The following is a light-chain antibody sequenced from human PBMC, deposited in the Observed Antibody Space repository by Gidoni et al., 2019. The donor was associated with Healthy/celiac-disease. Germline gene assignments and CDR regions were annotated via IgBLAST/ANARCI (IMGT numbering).Light chain of an antibody. CDR1: QSVLYNSNNKNY. CDR2: WAP. CDR3: QQYYSTSLT. V-gene: IGKV4-1*01. J-gene: IGKJ4*01. Sequence: DIVMTQSPDSMAVSLGEGSTINCKASQSVLYNSNNKNYLAWYQQKPGQPPKLLMYWAPTRESGVPDRFIGSGSGPHFPLTLSSLQAEDLAVYYCQQYYSTSLTFXGXTKVEIK.